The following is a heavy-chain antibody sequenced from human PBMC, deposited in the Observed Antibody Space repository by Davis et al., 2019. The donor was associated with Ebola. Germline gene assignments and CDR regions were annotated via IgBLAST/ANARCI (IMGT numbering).Heavy chain of an antibody. Sequence: PGGSLRLSCAASGFTFSTYGMHWVRQAPGEGLEWVAVIWYDGVKEYYADSVKGRFTISRDNSKNTLYLQMNSLRAEDTAVYYCARDIASRRLDNWGQGTLVTVSS. V-gene: IGHV3-33*01. CDR2: IWYDGVKE. J-gene: IGHJ4*02. CDR3: ARDIASRRLDN. D-gene: IGHD6-6*01. CDR1: GFTFSTYG.